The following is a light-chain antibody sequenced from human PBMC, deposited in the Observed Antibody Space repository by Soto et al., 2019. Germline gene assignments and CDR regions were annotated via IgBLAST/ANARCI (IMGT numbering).Light chain of an antibody. Sequence: EIVMTQSPATLSVSPGERATLSCRASQSVSSNLAWYQQKPGQAPRLLIYGASTRATGIPARFIGSGSGTEFTLTISRLQSEDFAVYYCQHYNNWPPWTFCQGTKVEIK. CDR3: QHYNNWPPWT. CDR2: GAS. J-gene: IGKJ1*01. CDR1: QSVSSN. V-gene: IGKV3-15*01.